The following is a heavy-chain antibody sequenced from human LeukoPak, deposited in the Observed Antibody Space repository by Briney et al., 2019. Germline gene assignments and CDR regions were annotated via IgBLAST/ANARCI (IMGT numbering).Heavy chain of an antibody. J-gene: IGHJ4*02. V-gene: IGHV3-21*01. D-gene: IGHD2-2*01. CDR1: RFTFSSYS. CDR2: ISSSSSYI. Sequence: GGSLRLSCAASRFTFSSYSMNWVRQAPGKGLEWVSSISSSSSYIYYADSVKGRFTISRDNAKNSLYLQMNSLRAEDTAVYYCANHLACGSTSCPPFDSWGQGTLVTVSS. CDR3: ANHLACGSTSCPPFDS.